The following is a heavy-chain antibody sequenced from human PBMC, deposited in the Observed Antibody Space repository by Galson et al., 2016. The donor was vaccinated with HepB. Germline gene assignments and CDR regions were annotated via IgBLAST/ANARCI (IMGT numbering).Heavy chain of an antibody. D-gene: IGHD3-10*01. J-gene: IGHJ4*02. V-gene: IGHV3-9*01. CDR2: ISWNSGSI. CDR3: VKVVRRWFGHFDY. Sequence: SLRLSCAASGFTFDEYAMHWVRQVPGKGLEWVSGISWNSGSIYDADSVKGRFTISRDNAKNSLYLQMNSLRPEDTALYYCVKVVRRWFGHFDYWGQGTLVTVSS. CDR1: GFTFDEYA.